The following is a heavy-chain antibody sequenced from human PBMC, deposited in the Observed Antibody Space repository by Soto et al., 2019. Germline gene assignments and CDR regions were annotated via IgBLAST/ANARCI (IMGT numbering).Heavy chain of an antibody. D-gene: IGHD3-10*01. CDR2: IGSSSSII. CDR1: GFTFSNYN. CDR3: EREGILSA. Sequence: GGSLRLSCAASGFTFSNYNMNWVRQAPGKGLEWIAYIGSSSSIIFYADSVKGGFTISRENAKSSMFLQMNSLRDEDTGVYYCEREGILSAWGQGTGVTVSS. V-gene: IGHV3-48*02. J-gene: IGHJ5*02.